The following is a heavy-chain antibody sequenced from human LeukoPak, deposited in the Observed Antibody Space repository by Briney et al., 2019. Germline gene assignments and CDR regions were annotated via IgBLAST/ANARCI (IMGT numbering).Heavy chain of an antibody. Sequence: GGSLRLSCAASGFTFSSYAMSWVRQAPGKGLEWVSAISGSGGSTYYADSVKGRFTISRDNSKNTLYLQMNSLRAEDTAVYYCAKDKMPYYYDSSGIDAFDIWGQGTMVTVSS. D-gene: IGHD3-22*01. CDR3: AKDKMPYYYDSSGIDAFDI. CDR1: GFTFSSYA. CDR2: ISGSGGST. V-gene: IGHV3-23*01. J-gene: IGHJ3*02.